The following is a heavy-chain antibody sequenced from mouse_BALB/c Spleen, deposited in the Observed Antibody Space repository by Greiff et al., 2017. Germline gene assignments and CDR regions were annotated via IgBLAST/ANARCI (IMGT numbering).Heavy chain of an antibody. J-gene: IGHJ3*01. CDR1: GYTFTSYY. V-gene: IGHV1S81*02. D-gene: IGHD1-2*01. CDR2: INPSNGGT. CDR3: TSPYYYGYTWFAY. Sequence: QVQLQQSGAELVKPGASVKLSCKASGYTFTSYYMYWVKQRPGQGLEWIGWINPSNGGTNFNEKFKSKSTLTVDTSSSTAYKQLSSLTSEDSAVYYCTSPYYYGYTWFAYWGQGTLVTVSA.